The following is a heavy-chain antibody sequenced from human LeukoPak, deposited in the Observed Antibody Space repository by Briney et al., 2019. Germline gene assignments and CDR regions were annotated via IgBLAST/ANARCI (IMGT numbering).Heavy chain of an antibody. Sequence: PSETLSLTCTVSGGSISHSSYYWGWIRQPPGKGLEWMGSIYYSGSTYYNPSLKSRVTMPLDTSKNQFSLNLSPVTAADTAVYYCARGDDSGYYDYFDYWGQGALVTVSS. CDR1: GGSISHSSYY. J-gene: IGHJ4*02. CDR2: IYYSGST. V-gene: IGHV4-39*07. D-gene: IGHD3-22*01. CDR3: ARGDDSGYYDYFDY.